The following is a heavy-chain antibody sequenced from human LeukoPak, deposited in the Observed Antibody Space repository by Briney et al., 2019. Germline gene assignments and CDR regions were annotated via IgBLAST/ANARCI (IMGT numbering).Heavy chain of an antibody. CDR3: ARVGITGTTGWGAFDI. Sequence: PSETLSLTCTVSGGSISSGGYYWSWIRQPAGKGLEWIGRIYTSGSTNYNPSPKSRVTMSVDTSKNQFSLKLSSVTAADTAVYYCARVGITGTTGWGAFDIWGQGTMVTVSS. D-gene: IGHD1-7*01. V-gene: IGHV4-61*02. J-gene: IGHJ3*02. CDR1: GGSISSGGYY. CDR2: IYTSGST.